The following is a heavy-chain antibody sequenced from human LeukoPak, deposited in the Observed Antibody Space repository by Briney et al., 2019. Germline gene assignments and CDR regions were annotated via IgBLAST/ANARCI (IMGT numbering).Heavy chain of an antibody. V-gene: IGHV4-59*01. CDR2: IYYSGNT. J-gene: IGHJ6*02. D-gene: IGHD5-18*01. Sequence: PSETLSLTCTVSGGSLSGYYWSWIRQPPGKGLEWIGYIYYSGNTNYNPSLKSRVTLSVDTSTNQLFLKLSSVTAADTAVYYCARGWDTGYSYYGMDVWGPGTTVTVSS. CDR3: ARGWDTGYSYYGMDV. CDR1: GGSLSGYY.